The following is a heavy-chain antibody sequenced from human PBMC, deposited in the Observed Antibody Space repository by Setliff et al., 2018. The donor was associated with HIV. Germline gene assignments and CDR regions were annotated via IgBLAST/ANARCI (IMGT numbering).Heavy chain of an antibody. J-gene: IGHJ5*02. CDR3: ANLWELGA. D-gene: IGHD3-16*01. CDR2: IKKDGSAI. V-gene: IGHV3-7*03. Sequence: HPGGSLRLSCVASGFTFSTFWMDWVRQAPGKGLEWVATIKKDGSAIYHVDSVKGRFTISRDNARTSLYLEMSSLRDEDTAVYLCANLWELGAWGQGTLVTVSS. CDR1: GFTFSTFW.